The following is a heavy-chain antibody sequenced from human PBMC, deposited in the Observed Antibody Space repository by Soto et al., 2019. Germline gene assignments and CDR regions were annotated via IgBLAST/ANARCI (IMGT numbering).Heavy chain of an antibody. Sequence: QVQLVQSRAEVKNPGASVKVSCKASGYSFTRYGIAWARQAPGQGLEWMGWMNTYNGNTNYAQNLQGRVTLTTDTSTSTAYMELTSRSSNDTAIYYCAMVDVYVTPSPQDVWGQGTTVIVSS. J-gene: IGHJ6*02. V-gene: IGHV1-18*01. CDR1: GYSFTRYG. D-gene: IGHD3-16*01. CDR2: MNTYNGNT. CDR3: AMVDVYVTPSPQDV.